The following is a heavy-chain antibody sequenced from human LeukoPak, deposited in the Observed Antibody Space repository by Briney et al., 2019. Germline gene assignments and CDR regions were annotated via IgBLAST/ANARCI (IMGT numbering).Heavy chain of an antibody. Sequence: SETPSLTCTVSGGSISTNAYYWGWIRQPPGKGLEWITEIHHTGTTYYTPSLKSRVTISVDTSNNHFSLKLTSVTAADTAVYYCARVTYDGYQHFDYWGQGILVTVSS. J-gene: IGHJ4*02. CDR3: ARVTYDGYQHFDY. D-gene: IGHD3-10*01. CDR1: GGSISTNAYY. V-gene: IGHV4-39*07. CDR2: IHHTGTT.